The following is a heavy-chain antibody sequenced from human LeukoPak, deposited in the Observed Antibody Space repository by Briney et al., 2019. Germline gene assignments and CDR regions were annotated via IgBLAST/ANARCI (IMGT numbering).Heavy chain of an antibody. CDR1: GGTFSSYA. Sequence: ASVKVSCKASGGTFSSYAISWVRQAPGQGLEWMGGIIPIFGTANYAQKFQGRVTITADKSTSTAYMELSSLRSEDTAVYYCARMFPRGYSYGHFDYWGQATLVTVSS. D-gene: IGHD5-18*01. CDR2: IIPIFGTA. J-gene: IGHJ4*02. CDR3: ARMFPRGYSYGHFDY. V-gene: IGHV1-69*06.